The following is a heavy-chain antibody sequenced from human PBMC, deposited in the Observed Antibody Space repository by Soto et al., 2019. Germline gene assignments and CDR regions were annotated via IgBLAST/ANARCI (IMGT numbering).Heavy chain of an antibody. V-gene: IGHV1-69*13. Sequence: ASVKVSCKASGGTFSSYAISWVRQAPGQGLEWMGGIIPIFGTANYAQKFQGRVTITADESTSTAYMELSSLRSEDTAVYYCARDGTADDSIGPSDYWGQGTLVTVSS. CDR3: ARDGTADDSIGPSDY. CDR2: IIPIFGTA. D-gene: IGHD3-22*01. CDR1: GGTFSSYA. J-gene: IGHJ4*02.